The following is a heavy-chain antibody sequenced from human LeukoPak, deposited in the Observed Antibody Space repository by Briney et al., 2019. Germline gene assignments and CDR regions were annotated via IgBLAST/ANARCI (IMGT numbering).Heavy chain of an antibody. J-gene: IGHJ4*02. Sequence: GRSLRLSCAASGFIFSSYGIHWVRQAPGKGPEWVSAISGSGGDTYYADSVKGRFTISRDNSKNTLYLQMNSLRAEDTAVYYCAKKGATTGDFDYWGQGTLVTVSS. CDR2: ISGSGGDT. CDR1: GFIFSSYG. V-gene: IGHV3-23*01. CDR3: AKKGATTGDFDY. D-gene: IGHD1-26*01.